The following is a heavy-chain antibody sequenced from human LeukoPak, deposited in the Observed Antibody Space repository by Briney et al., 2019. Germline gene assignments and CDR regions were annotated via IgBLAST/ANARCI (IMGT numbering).Heavy chain of an antibody. D-gene: IGHD4-23*01. CDR3: TGGGNAYFDH. J-gene: IGHJ4*02. V-gene: IGHV4-59*01. Sequence: PSETLSLTCTVSGGSISSYYWSWIRQPPGKGLEWIGYIYYSGSTNYNPSLKSRVTISVDTSKNQFSLKLSSVTAADTAVYYCTGGGNAYFDHWGQGTLVTVSS. CDR2: IYYSGST. CDR1: GGSISSYY.